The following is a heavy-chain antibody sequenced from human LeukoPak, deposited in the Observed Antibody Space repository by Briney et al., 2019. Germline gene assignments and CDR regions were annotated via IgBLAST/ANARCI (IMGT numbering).Heavy chain of an antibody. CDR2: IWYDGSNK. CDR3: ARDLGRRFGEFDY. CDR1: GFTFSSYG. V-gene: IGHV3-33*01. D-gene: IGHD3-10*01. J-gene: IGHJ4*02. Sequence: GGSLRLPCAASGFTFSSYGMHWVRQAPGKGLEWVAVIWYDGSNKYYADSVKGRFTISRDNSKNTLYLQMNSLRAEDTAVYYCARDLGRRFGEFDYWGQGTLVTVSS.